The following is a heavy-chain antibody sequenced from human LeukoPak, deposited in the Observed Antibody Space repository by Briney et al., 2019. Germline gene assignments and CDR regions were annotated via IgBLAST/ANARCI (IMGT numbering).Heavy chain of an antibody. J-gene: IGHJ4*02. CDR1: GYTFTSYY. Sequence: ASVKVSCKASGYTFTSYYMHWVRQAPGQGLEWMGIINPSGGSTSYAQKFQGRVTMTRDTSTSTVYMELSSLRAEDAAVYYCARSLWGSGSYYPNDYWGQGTLVTVSS. CDR3: ARSLWGSGSYYPNDY. CDR2: INPSGGST. V-gene: IGHV1-46*01. D-gene: IGHD1-26*01.